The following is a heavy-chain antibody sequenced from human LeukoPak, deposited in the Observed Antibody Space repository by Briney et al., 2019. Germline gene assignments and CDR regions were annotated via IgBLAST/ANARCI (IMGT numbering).Heavy chain of an antibody. CDR3: ARAGTVTSFDY. J-gene: IGHJ4*02. V-gene: IGHV4-31*03. D-gene: IGHD4-17*01. Sequence: PSQTLSLTCTVSGGSISSGGYYWSWIRQHPGKGLEWIGYIYYSGSTYYNPSLKSRATISVDTSKNQFSLKLSSVTAADAAVYYCARAGTVTSFDYWGQGTLVTVSS. CDR2: IYYSGST. CDR1: GGSISSGGYY.